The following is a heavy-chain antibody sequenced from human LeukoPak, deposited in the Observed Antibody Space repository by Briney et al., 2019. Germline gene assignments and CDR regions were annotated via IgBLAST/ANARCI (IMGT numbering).Heavy chain of an antibody. CDR3: ASHRGFYHYMDV. D-gene: IGHD5/OR15-5a*01. Sequence: SETLSLTCTVSAGSISSRSTTHSWGWIRQSPGKGLEWIGTIYYSGDTYYNPSLESRVTISLDMSKNQFFLRLNSVTAADTGVYYCASHRGFYHYMDVWGRGTAVTVSS. CDR1: AGSISSRSTTHS. CDR2: IYYSGDT. J-gene: IGHJ6*04. V-gene: IGHV4-39*01.